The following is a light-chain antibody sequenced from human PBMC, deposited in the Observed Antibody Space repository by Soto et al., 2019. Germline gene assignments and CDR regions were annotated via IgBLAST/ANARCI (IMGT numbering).Light chain of an antibody. V-gene: IGKV1-33*01. J-gene: IGKJ4*01. CDR2: DAS. Sequence: DIQMTQSPSSLSASVGDRVTITCQASQDISNYLNWYQQKPGKAPKLLIYDASNLETGVPSRFSGSGSGTDFTFTFSSLQPEDSATYYCQQYDDLPSFGGGTKVEIK. CDR3: QQYDDLPS. CDR1: QDISNY.